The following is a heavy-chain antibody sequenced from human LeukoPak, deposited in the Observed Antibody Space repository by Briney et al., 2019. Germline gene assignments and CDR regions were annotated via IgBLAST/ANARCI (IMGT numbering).Heavy chain of an antibody. CDR3: AKTITAMVKCYYGMDV. CDR2: ISGSGGST. CDR1: GFTFSSYA. D-gene: IGHD5-18*01. Sequence: GGSLRPSCAASGFTFSSYAMSWVRQAPGKGLEWVSAISGSGGSTYYADSVKGRFTISRDNSKNTLYLQMNSLRAEDTAVYYCAKTITAMVKCYYGMDVWGKGTTVTVSS. J-gene: IGHJ6*04. V-gene: IGHV3-23*01.